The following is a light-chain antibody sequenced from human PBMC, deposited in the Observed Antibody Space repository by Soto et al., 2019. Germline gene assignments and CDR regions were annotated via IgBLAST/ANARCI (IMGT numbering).Light chain of an antibody. CDR2: GTS. J-gene: IGKJ1*01. V-gene: IGKV1-39*01. CDR1: QSISSY. CDR3: QQSYSTPWT. Sequence: DIQMTQSPSSLSASVGDRFTITCRASQSISSYLNWYQHKTGKAPKVLIYGTSSLQSGVPSRFSGSGSGTDFTLTISSLQPEDFATYYCQQSYSTPWTFGQGTKVDIK.